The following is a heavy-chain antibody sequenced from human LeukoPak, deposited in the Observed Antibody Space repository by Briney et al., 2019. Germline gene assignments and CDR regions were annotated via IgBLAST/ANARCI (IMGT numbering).Heavy chain of an antibody. CDR3: ARAERGHIVVAYAFDI. J-gene: IGHJ3*02. CDR1: VCSISSGGYY. CDR2: IYYSGST. Sequence: SETLSLTCTVSVCSISSGGYYWSSIRQHPGKGLEWIGYIYYSGSTYYNPSLKSRVTISVDTSKNQFSLTLSSVTAADTGVYYCARAERGHIVVAYAFDIWGQGKMVTVSS. V-gene: IGHV4-31*03. D-gene: IGHD2-21*01.